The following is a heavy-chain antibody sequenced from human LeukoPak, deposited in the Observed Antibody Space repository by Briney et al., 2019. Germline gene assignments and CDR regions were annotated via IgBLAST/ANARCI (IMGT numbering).Heavy chain of an antibody. J-gene: IGHJ4*02. D-gene: IGHD1-26*01. CDR1: GFTFSSYS. Sequence: GGALRLSCAASGFTFSSYSMNWGREAPGKGVEWGSVIYSGGSTYYADSVKGRLSSSSGNSKNTLYLQMNSPRAEDTAVYYCAKGVGSYYWGQGTLVTVSS. V-gene: IGHV3-53*01. CDR3: AKGVGSYY. CDR2: IYSGGST.